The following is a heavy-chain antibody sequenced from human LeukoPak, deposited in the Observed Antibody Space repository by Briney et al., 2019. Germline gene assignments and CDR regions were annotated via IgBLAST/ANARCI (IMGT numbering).Heavy chain of an antibody. CDR1: GFTFSSYW. CDR2: ISWNSGSI. J-gene: IGHJ5*02. CDR3: AKALYGSGILGGFDP. D-gene: IGHD3-10*01. V-gene: IGHV3-9*01. Sequence: PGGSLRLSCAASGFTFSSYWMHWVRQAPGKGLEWVSCISWNSGSIGYADSVKGRFTISRDNAKNSLYLQMNSLRAEDTALYYCAKALYGSGILGGFDPWGQGALVTVSS.